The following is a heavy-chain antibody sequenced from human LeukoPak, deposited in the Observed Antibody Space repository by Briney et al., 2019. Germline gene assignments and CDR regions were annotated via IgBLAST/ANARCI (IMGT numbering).Heavy chain of an antibody. D-gene: IGHD2-15*01. CDR3: ARLPCSGGSCYYNWFDP. V-gene: IGHV1-18*04. CDR1: GYTFTGYY. Sequence: ASVKVSCKASGYTFTGYYMHWVRQAPGQGLEWMGWISAYNGNTNYAQKLQGRVTMTTDTSTSTAYMELRSLRSDDTAVYYCARLPCSGGSCYYNWFDPWGQGTLVTVSS. CDR2: ISAYNGNT. J-gene: IGHJ5*02.